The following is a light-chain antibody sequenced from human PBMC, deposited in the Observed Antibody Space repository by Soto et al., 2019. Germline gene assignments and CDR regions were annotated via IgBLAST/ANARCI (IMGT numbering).Light chain of an antibody. Sequence: QSVLTQPASVSGSPGQSITISCTGTSSDVGAYNYVSWYQQHPAKVPKLMIYDVSNRPSGVSDRFSGSMSGNTASLTISGLQAEDEADYYCYSYTSSSTYVFGTGTKVTVL. CDR1: SSDVGAYNY. CDR2: DVS. J-gene: IGLJ1*01. CDR3: YSYTSSSTYV. V-gene: IGLV2-14*01.